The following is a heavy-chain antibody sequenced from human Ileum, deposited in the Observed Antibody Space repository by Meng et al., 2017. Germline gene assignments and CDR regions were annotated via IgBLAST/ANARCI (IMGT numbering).Heavy chain of an antibody. V-gene: IGHV3-74*01. CDR1: GFTFGNYW. Sequence: GESLKISCAASGFTFGNYWMHWVRQAPGKGLVWVSHIVSDGSIASHADSVKGRFTISRDNAQNTLYLQMNSLRVEDTAMYYCTRGGSPRYDAFEIWGQGTMVTVSS. D-gene: IGHD1-26*01. CDR3: TRGGSPRYDAFEI. CDR2: IVSDGSIA. J-gene: IGHJ3*02.